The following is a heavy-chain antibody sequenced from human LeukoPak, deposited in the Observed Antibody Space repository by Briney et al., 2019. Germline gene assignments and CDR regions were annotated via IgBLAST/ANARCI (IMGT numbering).Heavy chain of an antibody. V-gene: IGHV3-11*01. D-gene: IGHD6-13*01. CDR2: ISRGGSTT. CDR3: VRGVSISSSWYRGDYFDY. J-gene: IGHJ4*02. CDR1: GFTFSDSY. Sequence: GGSLRLSCAASGFTFSDSYMSWIRQAPGKGLEWVSYISRGGSTTYYADSVKGRFAISRDNAKNSLYLQMNSLRAEDTAVYYCVRGVSISSSWYRGDYFDYWGQGTLVTVSS.